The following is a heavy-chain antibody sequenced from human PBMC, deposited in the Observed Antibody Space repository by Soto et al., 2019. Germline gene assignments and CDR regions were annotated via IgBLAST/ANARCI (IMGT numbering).Heavy chain of an antibody. Sequence: SLRLSCAASGFTFDDYAMHWVRQAPGKGLEWVSGISWNSGSIGYADSVKGRFTISRDNAKDSLYLQMNSLRAEDTALYYCAKDMGYDILTGYPNYWGQGTLVTVSS. CDR3: AKDMGYDILTGYPNY. CDR2: ISWNSGSI. V-gene: IGHV3-9*01. CDR1: GFTFDDYA. D-gene: IGHD3-9*01. J-gene: IGHJ4*02.